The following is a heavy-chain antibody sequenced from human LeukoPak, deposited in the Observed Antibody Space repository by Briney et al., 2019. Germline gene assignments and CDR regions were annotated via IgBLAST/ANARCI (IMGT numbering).Heavy chain of an antibody. CDR2: IHLNGGGT. CDR3: ARVLSGSHPIDY. J-gene: IGHJ4*02. Sequence: GASVKVSCKASGNTFSDFAVHWVRQAPGQGLEWMAWIHLNGGGTKIAQKFQGRVTMTTDTSTSTAYMELRSLRSDDTAVYYCARVLSGSHPIDYWGQGTLVTVSS. D-gene: IGHD1-26*01. V-gene: IGHV1-2*02. CDR1: GNTFSDFA.